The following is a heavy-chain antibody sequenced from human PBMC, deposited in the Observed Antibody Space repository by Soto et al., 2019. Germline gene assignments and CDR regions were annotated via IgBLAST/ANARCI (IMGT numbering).Heavy chain of an antibody. V-gene: IGHV3-9*01. CDR3: AKDMKWGGMTTIHYFDS. CDR2: ISANGDNV. CDR1: GFTVDDYA. D-gene: IGHD4-17*01. J-gene: IGHJ4*02. Sequence: GGSLRLSCVASGFTVDDYAMHWVRQAPGKGLEWVSGISANGDNVDYADSVKGRFTVSRDNVKNSLFLQMNSLRPEDTALYYCAKDMKWGGMTTIHYFDSWGQGTQVTVSS.